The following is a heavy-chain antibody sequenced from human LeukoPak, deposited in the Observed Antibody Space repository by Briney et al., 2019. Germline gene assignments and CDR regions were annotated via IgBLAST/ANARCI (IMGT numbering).Heavy chain of an antibody. CDR1: GNYW. V-gene: IGHV3-74*01. CDR3: ASLRWGARSGSHDY. J-gene: IGHJ4*02. Sequence: GSLRPSCAASGNYWMHWVRQAPGKGLVWVSRINSDGSSTSYADSVKGRFTISRDNAKNTLYLQMNSLRAEDTAVYYCASLRWGARSGSHDYWGQGTLVTVSS. CDR2: INSDGSST. D-gene: IGHD3-10*01.